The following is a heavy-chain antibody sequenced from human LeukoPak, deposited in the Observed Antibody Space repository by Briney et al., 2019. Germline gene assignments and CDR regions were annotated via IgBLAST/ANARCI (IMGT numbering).Heavy chain of an antibody. Sequence: GGSLRLSCAASGFTFSSYSMNWVRQAPGKGLEWVSSISSSSSYIYYADSVKGRFTISRDNAKNSLYLQMNSLRAEDTAVHYCARESTEIVLMVYAEEEGFDYWGQGTLVTVSS. CDR2: ISSSSSYI. V-gene: IGHV3-21*01. CDR1: GFTFSSYS. CDR3: ARESTEIVLMVYAEEEGFDY. J-gene: IGHJ4*02. D-gene: IGHD2-8*01.